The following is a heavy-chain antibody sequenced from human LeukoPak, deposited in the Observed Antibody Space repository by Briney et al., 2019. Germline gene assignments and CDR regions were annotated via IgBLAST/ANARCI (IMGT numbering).Heavy chain of an antibody. J-gene: IGHJ4*02. CDR2: IKSKTDGGTT. D-gene: IGHD1-7*01. CDR1: GFTFTNAW. V-gene: IGHV3-15*01. CDR3: TTDTITGTTYFDY. Sequence: PGGSLRLSCAASGFTFTNAWMSWVRQAPGKGLEWVGRIKSKTDGGTTDYAAPVKGRFTISRDDSKNTLFLQMNSLRTEDTAVYYCTTDTITGTTYFDYWGQGTLVTVSS.